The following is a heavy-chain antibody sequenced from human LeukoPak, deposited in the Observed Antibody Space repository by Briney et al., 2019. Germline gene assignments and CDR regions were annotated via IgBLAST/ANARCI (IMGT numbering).Heavy chain of an antibody. D-gene: IGHD5-24*01. V-gene: IGHV4-34*01. CDR1: GGSFSGYC. CDR3: ARRGKRWLQLSYFDY. Sequence: SETLSLTCAVYGGSFSGYCWSWIRQPPGKGLEWIGEINHSGSTNYNPSLKSRVTISVDTSKNQFSLKLSSVTAADTAVYYCARRGKRWLQLSYFDYWGQGTLVTVSS. J-gene: IGHJ4*02. CDR2: INHSGST.